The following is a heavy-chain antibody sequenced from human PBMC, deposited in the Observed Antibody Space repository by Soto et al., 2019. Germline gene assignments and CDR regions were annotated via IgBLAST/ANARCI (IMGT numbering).Heavy chain of an antibody. D-gene: IGHD6-19*01. CDR3: ARWGFDGQWLVWPFDY. CDR1: GYTFTSYG. V-gene: IGHV1-18*01. J-gene: IGHJ4*02. CDR2: ISDYNGNT. Sequence: QVQLVQSGAEVKKPGASVKVSCKASGYTFTSYGISWVRQAPGQGLEWMGWISDYNGNTKYAQKLQGRVTMITDTSTSTAYMELRSLRSDDTDVDYCARWGFDGQWLVWPFDYWGQGTLVTVSS.